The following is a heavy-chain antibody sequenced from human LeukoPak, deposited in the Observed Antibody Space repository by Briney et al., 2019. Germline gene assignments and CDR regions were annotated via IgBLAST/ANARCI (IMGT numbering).Heavy chain of an antibody. CDR3: ARDHRGVTLYSYGTAGAFDI. V-gene: IGHV1-69*13. CDR1: GGTFSSYA. D-gene: IGHD5-18*01. CDR2: IIPIFGTA. J-gene: IGHJ3*02. Sequence: SVKVSCKASGGTFSSYAISWVRQAPGQGLEWMGGIIPIFGTANYAQKFQGRVTITADESTSTAYMELSSLRSEDTAVYCCARDHRGVTLYSYGTAGAFDIWGQGTMVTVSS.